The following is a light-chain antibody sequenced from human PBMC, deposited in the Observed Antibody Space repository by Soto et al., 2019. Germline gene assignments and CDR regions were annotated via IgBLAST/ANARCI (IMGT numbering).Light chain of an antibody. CDR3: QQYGSSVQ. CDR1: QSVSSY. J-gene: IGKJ4*02. CDR2: DAS. V-gene: IGKV3-20*01. Sequence: DIVLTQYPATLSLSPGERATLSCRASQSVSSYLAWYQQKPGQAPRLLIYDASNRATGIPDRFSGSGSGTDFTLTISRLEPEDFALYYCQQYGSSVQFGGGTKVDIK.